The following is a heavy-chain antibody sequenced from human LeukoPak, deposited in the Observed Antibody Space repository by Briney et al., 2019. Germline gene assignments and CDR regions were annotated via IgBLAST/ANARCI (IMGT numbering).Heavy chain of an antibody. D-gene: IGHD2-8*01. V-gene: IGHV3-48*03. CDR3: ARDTVNGPYVISLDY. CDR1: GFSFSSYE. CDR2: ISSGGNTE. J-gene: IGHJ4*02. Sequence: PGGSLRLSCAASGFSFSSYEMNWVRQAPGKGPEWVSHISSGGNTEYYVDSVRGRFTMSRDNAKSLLFLQMNSLRPEDTAVYYCARDTVNGPYVISLDYWGQGALVTVSS.